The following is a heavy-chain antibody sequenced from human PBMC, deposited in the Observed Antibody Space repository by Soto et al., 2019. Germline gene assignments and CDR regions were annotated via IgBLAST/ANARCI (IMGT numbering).Heavy chain of an antibody. D-gene: IGHD2-15*01. J-gene: IGHJ4*02. V-gene: IGHV1-18*01. CDR2: ISAYNGNT. CDR1: GYTFTSYG. Sequence: ASVKVSCKASGYTFTSYGISWVRQAPGQGLEWMGWISAYNGNTNYAQKLQGRVTMTTDTSTSTAYMELRSLRSDDTAVYYCARDSVFIGYCSGGSCRVFDYWGQGTLVTVSS. CDR3: ARDSVFIGYCSGGSCRVFDY.